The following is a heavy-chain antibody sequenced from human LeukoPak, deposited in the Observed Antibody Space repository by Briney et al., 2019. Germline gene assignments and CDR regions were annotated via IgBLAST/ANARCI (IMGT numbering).Heavy chain of an antibody. V-gene: IGHV3-23*01. CDR2: ISGSGGST. Sequence: GGSLRLSCAASGFSVINNYMNWIRQAPGKGLEWVSAISGSGGSTYYADSVKGRFTISRDNSKNTLYLQMNSLRAEDTAVYYCAKGENDHFDYWGQGTLVTVSS. CDR1: GFSVINNY. J-gene: IGHJ4*02. CDR3: AKGENDHFDY. D-gene: IGHD1-1*01.